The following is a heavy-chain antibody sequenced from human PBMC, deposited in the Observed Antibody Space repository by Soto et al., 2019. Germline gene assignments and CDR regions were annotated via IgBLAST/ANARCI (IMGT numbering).Heavy chain of an antibody. CDR3: ARVVSDYVYFDY. Sequence: GGSLRLSCAASGFTFSSYGKHWVRQAPGKGLQWVAVIWYDGYNKYYADSVKGRFTISRDNSKNTLYLQMNSLRAEDTAVYYCARVVSDYVYFDYWGQGTLVTVSA. D-gene: IGHD4-17*01. V-gene: IGHV3-33*01. CDR1: GFTFSSYG. CDR2: IWYDGYNK. J-gene: IGHJ4*02.